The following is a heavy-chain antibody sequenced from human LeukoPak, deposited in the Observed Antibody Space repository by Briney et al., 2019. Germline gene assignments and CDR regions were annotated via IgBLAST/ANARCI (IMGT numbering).Heavy chain of an antibody. D-gene: IGHD3-22*01. CDR2: IYHSGST. CDR3: ARGISYYDSSGYYNNWFDP. Sequence: SETLSLTCAVSGGSISSGGYSWRWIRQPPGKDLEWIGYIYHSGSTYYNPSLKSRVTISVHRSKNQFSLKLSSVTAADTAVYYCARGISYYDSSGYYNNWFDPWGQGTLVTVSS. J-gene: IGHJ5*02. CDR1: GGSISSGGYS. V-gene: IGHV4-30-2*01.